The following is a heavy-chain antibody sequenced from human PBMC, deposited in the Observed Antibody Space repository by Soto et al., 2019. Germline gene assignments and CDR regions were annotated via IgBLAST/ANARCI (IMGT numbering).Heavy chain of an antibody. Sequence: PGGSLRLSCAASGFTFSSYGMHWVRQAPGKGLEWVAVIWYDGSNKYYADSVKGRFTISRDNSKNTLYLQMNSLRAEDTAVYYCAREHSSSWYGNYYGMDVWGQGTTVTVSS. CDR1: GFTFSSYG. J-gene: IGHJ6*02. D-gene: IGHD6-13*01. CDR3: AREHSSSWYGNYYGMDV. V-gene: IGHV3-33*01. CDR2: IWYDGSNK.